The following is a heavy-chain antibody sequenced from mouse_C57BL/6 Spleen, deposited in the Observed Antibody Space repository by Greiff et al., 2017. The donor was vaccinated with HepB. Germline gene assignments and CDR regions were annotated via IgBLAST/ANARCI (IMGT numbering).Heavy chain of an antibody. J-gene: IGHJ2*01. V-gene: IGHV5-9*01. CDR2: ISGGGGNT. CDR1: GFTFSSYT. CDR3: AREDYDVGYYFDY. D-gene: IGHD2-4*01. Sequence: EVKVVESGGGLVKPGGSLKLSCAASGFTFSSYTMSWVRQTPEKRLEWVATISGGGGNTYYPDSVKGRFTISRDNAKNTLYLQMSSLRSEDTALYYCAREDYDVGYYFDYWGQGTTLTVSS.